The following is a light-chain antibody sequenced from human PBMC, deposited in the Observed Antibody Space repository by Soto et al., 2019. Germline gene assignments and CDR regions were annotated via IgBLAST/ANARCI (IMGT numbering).Light chain of an antibody. CDR2: GAS. CDR1: QSVSTTY. Sequence: EIVLTQSPGTLSLSPGERATLSCRASQSVSTTYLAWYQQKPGQAPRLLIYGASSRATGIPDRFSGSGSGTDFTLTISRLEPEDFAVYYCQQYGSSFRTFGQGTKVDIK. CDR3: QQYGSSFRT. V-gene: IGKV3-20*01. J-gene: IGKJ1*01.